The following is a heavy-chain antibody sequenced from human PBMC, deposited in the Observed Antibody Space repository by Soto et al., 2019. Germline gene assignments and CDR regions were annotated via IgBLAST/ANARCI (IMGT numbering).Heavy chain of an antibody. CDR2: LYSGGST. J-gene: IGHJ4*02. V-gene: IGHV3-53*02. Sequence: EVQLVETGGGLIQPGGSLRLSCAASGVTVSSDSMSWVRRAPGKGLEWVSVLYSGGSTYYADSVKGRFTISRDNSKNTLYLQMNSLRAEDTAVYYCARGTGDPLPFDYWGQGTLVTVSS. D-gene: IGHD7-27*01. CDR3: ARGTGDPLPFDY. CDR1: GVTVSSDS.